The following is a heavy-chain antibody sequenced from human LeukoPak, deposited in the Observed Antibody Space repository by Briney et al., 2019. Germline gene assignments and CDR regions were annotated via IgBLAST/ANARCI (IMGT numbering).Heavy chain of an antibody. J-gene: IGHJ6*02. CDR3: AREKMEVGYYGLDV. Sequence: ASVKVSCKASGGTFDNSAINWVRQAPGQGLEWMGRIIPILNIPNYAQKLQGRVTIAAAKSTSTASMELSSLRSDDTAVYYCAREKMEVGYYGLDVWGQGTTVTVSS. V-gene: IGHV1-69*04. CDR1: GGTFDNSA. CDR2: IIPILNIP. D-gene: IGHD1-1*01.